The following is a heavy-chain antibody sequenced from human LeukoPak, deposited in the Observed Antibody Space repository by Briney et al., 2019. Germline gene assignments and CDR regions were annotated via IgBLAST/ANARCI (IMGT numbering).Heavy chain of an antibody. Sequence: ASVKVSCRVSGYTLTELSMHWVRQAPGKGLEWMGGFDPEDSETIYAQKFQGRVTMTEDTSTDTAYMELSSLRSEDTAVYYCARGGSLAVAPHQYYFDYWGQGTLVTVSS. J-gene: IGHJ4*02. CDR1: GYTLTELS. V-gene: IGHV1-24*01. D-gene: IGHD6-19*01. CDR2: FDPEDSET. CDR3: ARGGSLAVAPHQYYFDY.